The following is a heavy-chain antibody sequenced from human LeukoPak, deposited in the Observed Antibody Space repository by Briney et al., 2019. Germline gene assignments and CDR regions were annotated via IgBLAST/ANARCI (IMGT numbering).Heavy chain of an antibody. J-gene: IGHJ4*02. V-gene: IGHV1-2*02. D-gene: IGHD2-2*01. CDR3: ARDRLGYCSSTSCYDNDY. Sequence: ASVKVSCKASGYTFTCYYMHWLRQAPGQGLEWMGWINPNSGGTNYAQKFQGRVTMTRDTSISTAYMELSRLRSDDTAVYYCARDRLGYCSSTSCYDNDYWGQGTLVTVSS. CDR1: GYTFTCYY. CDR2: INPNSGGT.